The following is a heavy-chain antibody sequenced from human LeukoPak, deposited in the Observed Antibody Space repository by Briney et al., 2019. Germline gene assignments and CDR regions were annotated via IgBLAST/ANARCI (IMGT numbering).Heavy chain of an antibody. D-gene: IGHD2-2*01. V-gene: IGHV4-34*01. CDR1: GGSFSGYY. CDR2: INHSGST. CDR3: ARFQYQLLSNWFDP. Sequence: SETLSLTCAVYGGSFSGYYWSWIRQPPGEGLEWIGEINHSGSTNYNPSLKSRVTISVDTSKNQFSLKLSSVTAADTAVYYCARFQYQLLSNWFDPWGQGTLVTVSS. J-gene: IGHJ5*02.